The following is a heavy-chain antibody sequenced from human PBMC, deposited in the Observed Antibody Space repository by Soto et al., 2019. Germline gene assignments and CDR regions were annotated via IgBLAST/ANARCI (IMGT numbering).Heavy chain of an antibody. CDR2: IYYSGST. D-gene: IGHD6-19*01. CDR3: ARERSSGWYGYFDY. J-gene: IGHJ4*02. Sequence: QVQLQESGPGLVKPSQTLSLTCSVSSGSISSDGYYWSWIRQHPGKGLEWIGYIYYSGSTSYNPSLKSRVSISVDTSKNQFSLKLSSVTAADTAVYYCARERSSGWYGYFDYWGQGTLVTVSS. V-gene: IGHV4-31*03. CDR1: SGSISSDGYY.